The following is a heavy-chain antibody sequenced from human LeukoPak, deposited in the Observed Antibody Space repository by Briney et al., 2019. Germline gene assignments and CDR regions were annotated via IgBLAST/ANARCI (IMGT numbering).Heavy chain of an antibody. CDR3: AREEYDILTGYSNFDY. CDR1: GFTFSSYW. V-gene: IGHV3-7*03. Sequence: GGSLRLSCAASGFTFSSYWMSWVRQVPGKGLEWVANIKQDGSEKYYVDSVKGRYTISRDNAKNSLYLQMNSLRAEDTAVYYCAREEYDILTGYSNFDYWGQGTLVTVSS. CDR2: IKQDGSEK. D-gene: IGHD3-9*01. J-gene: IGHJ4*02.